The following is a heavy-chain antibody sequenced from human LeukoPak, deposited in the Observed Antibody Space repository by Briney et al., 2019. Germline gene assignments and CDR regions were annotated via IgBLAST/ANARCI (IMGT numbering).Heavy chain of an antibody. Sequence: GGSLRLSCAASGFTFGSYAMSWVRQAPGRGLEWVSTISGSGGSTYYADSVKGRFTISRDNSKNTLSLQMNSLRAEDTALYYCVKASSSSPQYNWFDAWGQGTLVTVSS. D-gene: IGHD6-6*01. J-gene: IGHJ5*02. CDR2: ISGSGGST. CDR1: GFTFGSYA. V-gene: IGHV3-23*01. CDR3: VKASSSSPQYNWFDA.